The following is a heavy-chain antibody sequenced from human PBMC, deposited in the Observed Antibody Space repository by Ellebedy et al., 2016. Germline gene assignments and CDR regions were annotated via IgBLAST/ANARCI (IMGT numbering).Heavy chain of an antibody. J-gene: IGHJ4*02. CDR3: AKEAITFGGVFDY. D-gene: IGHD3-16*01. Sequence: GESLKISCAASRFTFSSYAMSWVRQAPGKGLEWVSAISGSGGSTYYADSVEGRFTISRDNSKNTLYLQMNSLRAEDTDLYYCAKEAITFGGVFDYWGQGILVIVSS. CDR1: RFTFSSYA. V-gene: IGHV3-23*01. CDR2: ISGSGGST.